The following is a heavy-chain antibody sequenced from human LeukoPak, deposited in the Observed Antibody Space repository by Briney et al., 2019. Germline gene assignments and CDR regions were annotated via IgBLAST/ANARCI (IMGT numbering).Heavy chain of an antibody. V-gene: IGHV4-59*01. CDR3: ARVLRPMASQYYFDY. CDR2: IYYSGTT. D-gene: IGHD3-10*01. CDR1: GASINTYY. Sequence: HSETLSLTCTVSGASINTYYWSWIRQPPGKGLEWIGYIYYSGTTSYNPSLKTRVTISIDTSKNQFSLKLSSVTAADTAVYYCARVLRPMASQYYFDYWGHGTLATVPS. J-gene: IGHJ4*01.